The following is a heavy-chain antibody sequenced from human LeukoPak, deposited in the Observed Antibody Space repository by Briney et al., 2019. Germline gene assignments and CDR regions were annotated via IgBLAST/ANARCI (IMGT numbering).Heavy chain of an antibody. Sequence: PGGSLRLSCAASGFTFNNAWMSWVRQAPGKGLEWVGRINYKTNGGTADYAAPVKGRFTISRDDSKDTLYLQMNSLKTEDTAVYYCARGGVGYDILTGYAFDIWGQGTMVTVSS. V-gene: IGHV3-15*01. CDR2: INYKTNGGTA. D-gene: IGHD3-9*01. CDR3: ARGGVGYDILTGYAFDI. CDR1: GFTFNNAW. J-gene: IGHJ3*02.